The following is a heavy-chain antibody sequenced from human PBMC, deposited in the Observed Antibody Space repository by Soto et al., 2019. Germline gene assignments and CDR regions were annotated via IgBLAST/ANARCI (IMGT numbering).Heavy chain of an antibody. CDR3: FKDRVNYNSVWYPFDV. CDR1: GFTFNNFA. Sequence: GGSLRLSCAASGFTFNNFAMTWVRQPPGKGLEWVSSIGGLGDGTYYADSVKGRFTISRDNSKSTLYLQMNSLRADDTAVYYCFKDRVNYNSVWYPFDVWGQGTPVTVSS. V-gene: IGHV3-23*01. D-gene: IGHD3-16*01. CDR2: IGGLGDGT. J-gene: IGHJ3*01.